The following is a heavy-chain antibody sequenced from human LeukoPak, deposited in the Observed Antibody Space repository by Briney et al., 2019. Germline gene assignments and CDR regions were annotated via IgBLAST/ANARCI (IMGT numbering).Heavy chain of an antibody. D-gene: IGHD1-26*01. V-gene: IGHV1-18*01. CDR1: GYTFNSYG. CDR3: ARVEVGATTYYFDY. CDR2: ISAYNGNT. Sequence: ASVKVSCKASGYTFNSYGISWVRQAPGQGLEWMGWISAYNGNTNYAQKLHDRVTMTTDTSTSTVYMELRSLRSDDTAVYYCARVEVGATTYYFDYWGQGTLVSVSS. J-gene: IGHJ4*02.